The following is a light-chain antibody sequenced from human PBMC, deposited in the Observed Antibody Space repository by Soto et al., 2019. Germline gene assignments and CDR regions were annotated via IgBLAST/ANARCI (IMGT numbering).Light chain of an antibody. CDR1: QSVSGN. Sequence: EIVMTQSPATLSVSPEERATLSCRASQSVSGNLAWYQQKPGQAPRLLIYGASTRATGIPARFSGSGSGTESTLTISSLQSEDFAVYYCQQYNNWPPSFGQGTKVEIK. CDR2: GAS. J-gene: IGKJ1*01. V-gene: IGKV3-15*01. CDR3: QQYNNWPPS.